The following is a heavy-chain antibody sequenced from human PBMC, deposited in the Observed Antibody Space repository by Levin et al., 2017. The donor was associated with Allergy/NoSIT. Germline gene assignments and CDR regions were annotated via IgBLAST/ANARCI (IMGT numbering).Heavy chain of an antibody. CDR2: ITSSSSTI. Sequence: PGGSLRLSCAASGFIFGSYTMNWVRQAPGKGLEWVSYITSSSSTIYYADSVKGRFTISRDNAKNSLYLQMNSLRAEDTAVYYCAREGVTSMVGGHYYHYYMDVWGKGTTVTVSS. V-gene: IGHV3-48*01. D-gene: IGHD3-10*01. J-gene: IGHJ6*03. CDR3: AREGVTSMVGGHYYHYYMDV. CDR1: GFIFGSYT.